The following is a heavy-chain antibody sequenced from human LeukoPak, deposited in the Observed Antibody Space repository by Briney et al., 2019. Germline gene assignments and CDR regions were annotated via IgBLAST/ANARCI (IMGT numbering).Heavy chain of an antibody. V-gene: IGHV3-7*01. J-gene: IGHJ4*02. D-gene: IGHD1-26*01. CDR2: IKQDGSEI. CDR1: GFTFSGYW. CDR3: ARDKIVGPTTLDY. Sequence: GGSLRLSCAASGFTFSGYWMSWVRQTPEKGLEWVANIKQDGSEIYYVDSVKGRFTISRDNAENSLYLQMNSLRADETAVYYCARDKIVGPTTLDYWGQGTLVTVSS.